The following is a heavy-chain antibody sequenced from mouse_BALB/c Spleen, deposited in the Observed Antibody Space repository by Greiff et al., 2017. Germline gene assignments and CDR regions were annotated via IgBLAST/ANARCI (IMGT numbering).Heavy chain of an antibody. Sequence: VKLMESGAELVRPGVSVKISCKGSGYTFTDYAMHWVKQSHAKSLEWIGVISTYYGDASYNQKFKGKATMTVDKSSSTAYMELARLTSEDSAIYYCARNDYDALDYWGQGTTLTVSS. CDR2: ISTYYGDA. V-gene: IGHV1S137*01. J-gene: IGHJ2*01. D-gene: IGHD2-4*01. CDR3: ARNDYDALDY. CDR1: GYTFTDYA.